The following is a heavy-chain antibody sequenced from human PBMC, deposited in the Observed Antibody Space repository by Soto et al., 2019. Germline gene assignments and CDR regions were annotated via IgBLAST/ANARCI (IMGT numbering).Heavy chain of an antibody. V-gene: IGHV3-23*01. CDR1: GFTFSSYA. J-gene: IGHJ4*02. CDR3: AKAPGVITFGGVIVEYYFDY. CDR2: ISGSGGST. D-gene: IGHD3-16*02. Sequence: EVQLLESGGGLVQPGGSLRLSCAASGFTFSSYAMSWVRQAPGKGLEWVSAISGSGGSTYYADSVKGRFTISRDNSKNTLYLQMNSLRAEDTAVYYCAKAPGVITFGGVIVEYYFDYWGQGTLVTVSS.